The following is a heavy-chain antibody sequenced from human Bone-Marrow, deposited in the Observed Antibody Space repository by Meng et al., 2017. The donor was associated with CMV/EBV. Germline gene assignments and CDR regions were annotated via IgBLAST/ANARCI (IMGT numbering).Heavy chain of an antibody. D-gene: IGHD3-3*01. CDR2: ISSSSSYI. Sequence: GGSLRLSCAASGFTFSSYSMNWVRQAPGKGLEWVSSISSSSSYIYYADSVKGRFTISRDNAKNSLYLQMNSLRADDTAVYYCAKTGWGYDYSWGQGTLVTVSS. CDR3: AKTGWGYDYS. V-gene: IGHV3-21*04. CDR1: GFTFSSYS. J-gene: IGHJ4*02.